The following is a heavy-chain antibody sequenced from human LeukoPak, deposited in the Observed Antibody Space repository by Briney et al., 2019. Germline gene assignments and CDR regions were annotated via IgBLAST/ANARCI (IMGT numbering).Heavy chain of an antibody. CDR1: GFIFNNYG. J-gene: IGHJ5*02. V-gene: IGHV3-23*01. D-gene: IGHD3-22*01. CDR2: ISNDGGGT. CDR3: AKGSSGYFADL. Sequence: GGSLRLSCAASGFIFNNYGLIWVRLAPGKGLEWVSAISNDGGGTQYADFVKGRFTISRDNSKNTLFLQMSSLRAEDTALYFCAKGSSGYFADLWGQGTLVTVSS.